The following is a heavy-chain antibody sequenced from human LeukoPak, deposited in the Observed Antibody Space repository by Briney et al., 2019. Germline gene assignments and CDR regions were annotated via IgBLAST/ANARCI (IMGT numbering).Heavy chain of an antibody. CDR1: GFTFSSYS. J-gene: IGHJ4*02. CDR2: ISSSSSYI. D-gene: IGHD4-11*01. CDR3: AREAIQFWALDY. V-gene: IGHV3-21*01. Sequence: GGSLRLSCAASGFTFSSYSMNWVRQAPGKGLEWVSSISSSSSYIYYADSVKGRFTISRDNAKNSLYQQMNSLRAEDTAVYYCAREAIQFWALDYWGQGTLVTVSS.